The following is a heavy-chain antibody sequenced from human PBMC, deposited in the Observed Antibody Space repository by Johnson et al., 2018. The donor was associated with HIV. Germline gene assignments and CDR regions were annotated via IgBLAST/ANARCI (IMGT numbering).Heavy chain of an antibody. J-gene: IGHJ3*02. CDR1: GFTFSDYY. CDR2: IGTAGDT. Sequence: VQLVESGGGLVKPGGSLRLSCAASGFTFSDYYMSWVRQATGKGLEWVSAIGTAGDTYYPGSVKGRFTISRENAKNSLYLQMNSLRAGDTAVYYCARGDYGGNLDAFDIWGQGTMVTVSS. V-gene: IGHV3-13*01. CDR3: ARGDYGGNLDAFDI. D-gene: IGHD4-23*01.